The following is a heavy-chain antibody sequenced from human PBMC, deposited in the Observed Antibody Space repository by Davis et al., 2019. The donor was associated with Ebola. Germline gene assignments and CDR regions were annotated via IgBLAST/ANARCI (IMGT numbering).Heavy chain of an antibody. CDR2: TYYTSNWYN. J-gene: IGHJ3*02. CDR3: ARGWLRTGLDI. V-gene: IGHV6-1*01. D-gene: IGHD3/OR15-3a*01. Sequence: HSQTLSLTCAISGDSVSGKSGAWXXXXXXXXXXXXXLCRTYYTSNWYNHYAASVKSRTTINADTSKNEFSLQLNSVTPEDTAVYYCARGWLRTGLDIWGQGTMVIVSS. CDR1: GDSVSGKSGA.